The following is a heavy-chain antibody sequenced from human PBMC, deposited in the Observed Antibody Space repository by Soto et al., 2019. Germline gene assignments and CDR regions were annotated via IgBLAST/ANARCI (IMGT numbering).Heavy chain of an antibody. V-gene: IGHV3-49*03. CDR2: IRSNAYGGTT. CDR3: TRDEGGSSDY. CDR1: EFIFGDYA. J-gene: IGHJ4*02. D-gene: IGHD2-15*01. Sequence: GGSLRLSCTGSEFIFGDYAMSWIRQAPGKGLEWVGFIRSNAYGGTTEYAASVKGRFTISRDDSKSIAYLQMNSLKTEDTAVYYCTRDEGGSSDYWGQGTLVTVSS.